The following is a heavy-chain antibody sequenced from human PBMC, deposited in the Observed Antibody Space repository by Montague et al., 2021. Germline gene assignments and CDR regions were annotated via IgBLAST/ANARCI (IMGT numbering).Heavy chain of an antibody. CDR3: AHTLFGAPYKYFDP. V-gene: IGHV2-5*02. D-gene: IGHD5-24*01. CDR1: GFSLRTTGVG. CDR2: IYWDDDK. J-gene: IGHJ5*02. Sequence: PALVKPTQTLTLTCTFSGFSLRTTGVGVGWIRQPPGKALEWLALIYWDDDKRYSPDLKSRLTISKDTAKNQVVLKVTNMDPVDTATYYCAHTLFGAPYKYFDPWGQGMLVTVSS.